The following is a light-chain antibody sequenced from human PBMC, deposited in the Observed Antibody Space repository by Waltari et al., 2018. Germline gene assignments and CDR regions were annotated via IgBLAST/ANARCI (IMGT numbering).Light chain of an antibody. J-gene: IGLJ1*01. Sequence: SYELTQPPSVSVSPGQTARITCSGHELPRKYAYWFQQKSGQAPRLVIYEDTKRPSGIPAGFSGSSSGTVATLTSTGAQVDDEADYYCYSSDTTGLRVFGGGTTVVVL. CDR2: EDT. CDR1: ELPRKY. CDR3: YSSDTTGLRV. V-gene: IGLV3-10*01.